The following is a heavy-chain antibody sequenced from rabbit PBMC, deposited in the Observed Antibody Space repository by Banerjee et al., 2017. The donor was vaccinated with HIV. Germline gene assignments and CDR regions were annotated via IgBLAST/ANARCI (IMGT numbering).Heavy chain of an antibody. CDR1: GFSFTNKYV. V-gene: IGHV1S45*01. Sequence: QEQLEESGGDLVKPEGSRTLTCTASGFSFTNKYVMCWVRQAPGKGLEWIGIIYAGSGSTWYASWVTCRFTVSKTSSTTVTLQMTSLTAADTATYFCARDGGYADYGYALNLWGPGTLVTVS. D-gene: IGHD6-1*01. CDR3: ARDGGYADYGYALNL. CDR2: IYAGSGST. J-gene: IGHJ4*01.